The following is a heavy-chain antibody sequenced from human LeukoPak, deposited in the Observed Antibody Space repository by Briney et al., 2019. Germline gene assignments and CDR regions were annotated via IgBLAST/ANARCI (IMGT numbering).Heavy chain of an antibody. CDR2: INPNSGGT. V-gene: IGHV1-2*02. J-gene: IGHJ4*02. D-gene: IGHD3/OR15-3a*01. CDR1: GYTFTGYY. CDR3: AIGIITRATAGLGY. Sequence: ASVKVSCKASGYTFTGYYMHWVRQAPGQGLEWMGWINPNSGGTNSAQKFQGRVTMTRDTSITTPYMELSRLRSDDTAVYYCAIGIITRATAGLGYWGQGTLVTVSS.